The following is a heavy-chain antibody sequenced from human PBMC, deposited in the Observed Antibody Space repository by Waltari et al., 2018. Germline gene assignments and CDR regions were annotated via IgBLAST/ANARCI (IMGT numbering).Heavy chain of an antibody. D-gene: IGHD6-6*01. V-gene: IGHV1-69*08. CDR1: GGTFSSSA. CDR3: AREKEQLAGGGPFDY. J-gene: IGHJ4*02. Sequence: QVQLVQSGAEVKKPGSSVKLSCKASGGTFSSSAISWVRQAPGQGLEWMGRIIPIFGTANYAQKFQGRVTITADKSTSTAYMELSSLRSEDTAVYYCAREKEQLAGGGPFDYWGQGTLVTVSS. CDR2: IIPIFGTA.